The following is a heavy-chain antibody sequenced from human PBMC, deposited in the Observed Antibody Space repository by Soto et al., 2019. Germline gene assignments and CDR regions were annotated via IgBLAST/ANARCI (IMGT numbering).Heavy chain of an antibody. Sequence: SETLSLTCTVSDGSISNFYWSWIRQPPGKGLEWIGYISSSGNTNYNPSLKSRVSISVDTSKNQFSLKLSSVTAADTAVYYCAGVRSSPFRYFDYWGQGTLVTVSS. J-gene: IGHJ4*02. V-gene: IGHV4-59*08. CDR2: ISSSGNT. CDR1: DGSISNFY. CDR3: AGVRSSPFRYFDY.